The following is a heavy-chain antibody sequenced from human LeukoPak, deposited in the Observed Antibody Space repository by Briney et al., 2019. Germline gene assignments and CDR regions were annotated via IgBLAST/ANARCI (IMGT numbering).Heavy chain of an antibody. CDR2: INHSGST. V-gene: IGHV4-34*01. CDR3: ARESLRYFDG. J-gene: IGHJ4*02. D-gene: IGHD3-9*01. CDR1: GGSFSVYY. Sequence: SETLSLTCAVYGGSFSVYYWSWIRQPPGKGLEWMGEINHSGSTNYNPSLTSRVTISVDTSKNQFSLKLSSVTAAHTAVYYCARESLRYFDGWGQGTLVTVSS.